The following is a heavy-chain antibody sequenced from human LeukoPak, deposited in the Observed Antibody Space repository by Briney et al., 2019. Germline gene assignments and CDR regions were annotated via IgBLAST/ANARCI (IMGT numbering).Heavy chain of an antibody. J-gene: IGHJ4*02. D-gene: IGHD6-13*01. CDR1: GGSISSGGYY. Sequence: SQTLSLTCTVSGGSISSGGYYWSWIRQHPGKGLEWIGYIYYSGSTYYNPSLKSRVTISVDTSKNQFSLKLSSVTAADTAVYYCARHGDLYSSNWLYYFDNWGQGTLVTVSS. CDR3: ARHGDLYSSNWLYYFDN. CDR2: IYYSGST. V-gene: IGHV4-31*03.